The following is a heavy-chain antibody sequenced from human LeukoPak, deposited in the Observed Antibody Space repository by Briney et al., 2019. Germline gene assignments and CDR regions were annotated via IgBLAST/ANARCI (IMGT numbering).Heavy chain of an antibody. J-gene: IGHJ6*03. CDR1: GGSISSYY. D-gene: IGHD3-10*01. CDR3: ARTTMVRGTYYMDV. CDR2: IYYSGYT. V-gene: IGHV4-59*01. Sequence: PSETLSLTCTVSGGSISSYYWSWIRQPPGKGLEWIGYIYYSGYTNYNPSLKSRVTISVDTSKNQFSLKLSSVTAADMAVYYCARTTMVRGTYYMDVWGKGTTVTISS.